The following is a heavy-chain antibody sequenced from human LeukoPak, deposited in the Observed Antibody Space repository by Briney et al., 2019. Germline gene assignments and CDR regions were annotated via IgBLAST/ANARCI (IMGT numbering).Heavy chain of an antibody. CDR1: GFTFSSYS. V-gene: IGHV3-21*01. Sequence: GGSLRLSCAASGFTFSSYSMNWVRQAPGKGLEWVSSXSSSSSYIYYADSVKGRFTISRDNAKNSLYLQMNSLRAEDTAVYYCARDSVYGSGYPYYFDYWGQGTLVAVSS. D-gene: IGHD3-3*01. CDR3: ARDSVYGSGYPYYFDY. J-gene: IGHJ4*02. CDR2: XSSSSSYI.